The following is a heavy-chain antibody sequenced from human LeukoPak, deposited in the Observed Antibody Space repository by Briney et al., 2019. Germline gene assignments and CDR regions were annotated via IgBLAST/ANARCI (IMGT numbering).Heavy chain of an antibody. CDR3: ARIVGAGPAPFDY. CDR1: GYSISSGYY. Sequence: SETLSLTCTVSGYSISSGYYWGWIRQPPGKGLEWIGSIYHSGSTYYNPSLKSRVTISVDTSKNQFSLKLSSVTAADTAVYYCARIVGAGPAPFDYWAREPWSPSPQ. J-gene: IGHJ4*02. CDR2: IYHSGST. V-gene: IGHV4-38-2*02. D-gene: IGHD1-26*01.